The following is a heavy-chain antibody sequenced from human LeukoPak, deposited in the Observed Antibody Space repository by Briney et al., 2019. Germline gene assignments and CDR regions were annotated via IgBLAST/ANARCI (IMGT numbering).Heavy chain of an antibody. CDR3: AETHYDLLDV. D-gene: IGHD5-12*01. J-gene: IGHJ6*02. CDR1: GFSFSTSP. Sequence: GGSLRLSCAASGFSFSTSPMSWVRQPPGKGLEWVSAMNNGPGATFYRDSVRGRFTISRDDSKSTLYLQMNSLRAEDTGTYYCAETHYDLLDVWGQGTTDTVSS. CDR2: MNNGPGAT. V-gene: IGHV3-23*01.